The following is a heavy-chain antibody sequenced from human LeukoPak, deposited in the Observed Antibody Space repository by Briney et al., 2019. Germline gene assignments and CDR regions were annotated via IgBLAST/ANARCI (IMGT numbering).Heavy chain of an antibody. V-gene: IGHV3-53*01. CDR3: AASSSSKQPPFDY. D-gene: IGHD2-2*01. CDR2: IYSGGST. Sequence: GGSLRLSCAASGFTVSSNYMSWVRQAPGKGLGWVSVIYSGGSTYYADSVKGRFTISRDNSKNTLYLQMNSLRAEDTAVYYCAASSSSKQPPFDYWGQGTLVTVSS. J-gene: IGHJ4*02. CDR1: GFTVSSNY.